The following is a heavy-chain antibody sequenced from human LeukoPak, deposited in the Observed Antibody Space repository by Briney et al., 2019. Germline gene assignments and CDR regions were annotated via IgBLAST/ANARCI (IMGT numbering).Heavy chain of an antibody. Sequence: GGSLRLSCAASGFTFSDYYMSWLRQAPGKGLEWVSYISSSGSTIYYADSVKGRFTISRDNAKNSLYLQMNSLRAEDTAVYYCASRYCSSTSCRNYFDYWGQGTLVTVSS. V-gene: IGHV3-11*01. J-gene: IGHJ4*02. CDR1: GFTFSDYY. D-gene: IGHD2-2*01. CDR2: ISSSGSTI. CDR3: ASRYCSSTSCRNYFDY.